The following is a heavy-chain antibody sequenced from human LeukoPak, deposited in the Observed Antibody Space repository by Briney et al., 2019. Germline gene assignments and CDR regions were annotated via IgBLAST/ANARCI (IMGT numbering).Heavy chain of an antibody. V-gene: IGHV4-59*01. CDR3: ARLDSSGYYVVH. Sequence: SETLSLTCTVSGGSISSYYWSWTRQPPGKGLEWIGYIYYSGSTNYNPSLKSRVTMSVDTSKNQFSLKLTSVTAADTAMYYCARLDSSGYYVVHWGRGTLVTVSS. D-gene: IGHD3-22*01. J-gene: IGHJ4*02. CDR2: IYYSGST. CDR1: GGSISSYY.